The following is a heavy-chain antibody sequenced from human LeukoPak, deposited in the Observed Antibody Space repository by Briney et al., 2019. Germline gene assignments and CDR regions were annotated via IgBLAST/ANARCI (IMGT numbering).Heavy chain of an antibody. CDR3: ARDLEGYHYGSGNYPQ. CDR1: GYTFTGYY. V-gene: IGHV1-2*02. CDR2: INPNSGGT. D-gene: IGHD3-10*01. J-gene: IGHJ4*02. Sequence: ASMKVSCKASGYTFTGYYIHWLRQAPGQGLEWRGVINPNSGGTNYAQKFQGRVTMTRDTSISTAYMELSSLTSDDTAVYYCARDLEGYHYGSGNYPQWGQGTLITVSS.